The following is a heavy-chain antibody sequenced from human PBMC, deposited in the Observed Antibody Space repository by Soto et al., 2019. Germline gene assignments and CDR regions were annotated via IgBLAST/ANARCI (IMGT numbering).Heavy chain of an antibody. V-gene: IGHV3-30*03. J-gene: IGHJ6*02. D-gene: IGHD2-21*02. CDR1: GFTFNTSG. CDR2: IAFDGSQA. Sequence: QVHLVESGGGVVQPGRALRLSCAASGFTFNTSGMHWVRPAPGKGLEWVAVIAFDGSQAFYGDSVRGRFTISRDNSKNTLFLQMKRLTPEDTAVYYCATKVRVTNYLYYGMDVWGQGTKVTVSS. CDR3: ATKVRVTNYLYYGMDV.